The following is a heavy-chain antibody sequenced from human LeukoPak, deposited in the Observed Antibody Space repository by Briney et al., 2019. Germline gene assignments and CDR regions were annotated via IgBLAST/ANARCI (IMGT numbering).Heavy chain of an antibody. D-gene: IGHD2-2*01. V-gene: IGHV4-59*12. Sequence: SETLSLTCTVSGGSISSYYWSWIRQPPGKGLEWIGYIYYSGSTNYNPSLKSRVTISVDTSKNQFSLKLSSVTAADTAVYYCATFSKVVLSPYDALDIWGQGTMATVSS. CDR2: IYYSGST. CDR3: ATFSKVVLSPYDALDI. CDR1: GGSISSYY. J-gene: IGHJ3*02.